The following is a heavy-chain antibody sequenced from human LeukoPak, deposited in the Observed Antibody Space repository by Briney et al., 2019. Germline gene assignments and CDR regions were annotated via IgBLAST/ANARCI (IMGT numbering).Heavy chain of an antibody. CDR1: GFTFSSYW. CDR2: IKQDGSKK. D-gene: IGHD1-26*01. J-gene: IGHJ6*03. V-gene: IGHV3-7*01. Sequence: PGGSLRLSCAASGFTFSSYWMNWVRQAPGRGLQWVANIKQDGSKKYYVDSVKGRFTISRDNAKNSLYLQMNSLRAEDTAVYYCARRAFFGTYYQFYSYMDVWGKGTTVTVSS. CDR3: ARRAFFGTYYQFYSYMDV.